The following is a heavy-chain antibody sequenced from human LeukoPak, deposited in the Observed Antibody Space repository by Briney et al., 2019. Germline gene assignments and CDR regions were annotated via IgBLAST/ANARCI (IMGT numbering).Heavy chain of an antibody. D-gene: IGHD5-18*01. CDR1: GLTVNNNY. CDR3: MTAAGYNFGQY. CDR2: LYIGGNT. J-gene: IGHJ4*02. V-gene: IGHV3-53*01. Sequence: PGGSLRISCAASGLTVNNNYMNWVRQAPGKGLEWVSALYIGGNTDYADSVRGRFTISRDNSKNTLYLQMNSLRAEDTAIYYCMTAAGYNFGQYWGQGTLVTVSS.